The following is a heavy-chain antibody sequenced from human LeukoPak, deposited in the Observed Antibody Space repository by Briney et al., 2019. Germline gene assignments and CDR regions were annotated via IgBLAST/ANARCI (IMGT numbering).Heavy chain of an antibody. V-gene: IGHV4-59*08. CDR2: IYYSGST. D-gene: IGHD3-10*01. CDR3: ARRQGESMVRGGFWWFDP. CDR1: GGSISSYY. J-gene: IGHJ5*02. Sequence: SETLSLTCTVSGGSISSYYWSWIRQPPGKGLEWIGYIYYSGSTNYNPSLKSRVTISVDTSKNQFSLKLSSVTAADTAVYYCARRQGESMVRGGFWWFDPWGQGTLVTVSS.